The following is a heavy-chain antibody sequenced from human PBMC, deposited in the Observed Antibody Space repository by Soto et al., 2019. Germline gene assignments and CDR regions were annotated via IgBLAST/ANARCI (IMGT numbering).Heavy chain of an antibody. CDR1: GGPISSYY. V-gene: IGHV4-59*01. CDR3: ARGSSCWPPRLDY. Sequence: QVQLQESGPGLVKPSETLSLNCTVSGGPISSYYWSWIRQSPGKGLEWIGYIYYSGSTNYNPSLKSRVTISVDTSKNQCSLELSSVTAADTAVYYCARGSSCWPPRLDYWGQGTLVTVSS. CDR2: IYYSGST. J-gene: IGHJ4*02. D-gene: IGHD2-2*01.